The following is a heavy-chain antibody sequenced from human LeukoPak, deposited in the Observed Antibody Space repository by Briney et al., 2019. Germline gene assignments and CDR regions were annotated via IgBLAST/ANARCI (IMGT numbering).Heavy chain of an antibody. D-gene: IGHD2-15*01. CDR1: GYSISSGYY. V-gene: IGHV4-38-2*02. J-gene: IGHJ6*03. Sequence: SETLSLTCTVSGYSISSGYYWGWIRQPPGKGLEWIGSIYHSGSAYYNPSLKSRVTMSVDTSEDQFSLKLSSVTAADTAVYYCARIYCSGGSCYSGYLPYYYYYYMDVWGKGTTVTVSS. CDR2: IYHSGSA. CDR3: ARIYCSGGSCYSGYLPYYYYYYMDV.